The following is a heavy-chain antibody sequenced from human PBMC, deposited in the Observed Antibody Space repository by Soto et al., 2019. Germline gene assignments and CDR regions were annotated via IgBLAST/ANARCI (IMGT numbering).Heavy chain of an antibody. CDR2: VDYSGTA. D-gene: IGHD5-18*01. J-gene: IGHJ4*02. CDR3: ARADTAMTTPFDY. V-gene: IGHV4-59*12. Sequence: PSETLSLTCTVSGVSISNFCWSWIRQPPGKGLEWIGYVDYSGTANYNPSLKSRVSMSVDTSKNQLSLKVTSVTAADTAMYYCARADTAMTTPFDYWGQGTLVTVSS. CDR1: GVSISNFC.